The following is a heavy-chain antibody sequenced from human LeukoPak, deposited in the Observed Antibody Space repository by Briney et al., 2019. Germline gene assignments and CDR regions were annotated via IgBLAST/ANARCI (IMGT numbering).Heavy chain of an antibody. CDR3: ARALGPRGAFDI. V-gene: IGHV3-23*01. J-gene: IGHJ3*02. CDR1: GFTFSSYA. D-gene: IGHD1-26*01. CDR2: ISGGGSGT. Sequence: GGSLRLSCAPSGFTFSSYAMSWVRQAPGKGLEWVAVISGGGSGTYYADSVRGRFTISRDNSKNTVYLQMNSLRAEDTAVYYCARALGPRGAFDIWGQGTMVTVSS.